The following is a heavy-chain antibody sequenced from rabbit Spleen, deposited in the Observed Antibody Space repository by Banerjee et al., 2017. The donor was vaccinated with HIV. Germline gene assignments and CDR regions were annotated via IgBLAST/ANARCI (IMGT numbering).Heavy chain of an antibody. Sequence: QEQLVESGGGLVQPGGSLTLSCKASGFSLSTNEFNWVRQAPGKGLEYIGWISTFGSAYYANWVNGRFTISSDNAQNTVGLQLNSLTAADTAAYFCARDLANVIGWNSGLWGQGTLVTVS. J-gene: IGHJ4*01. D-gene: IGHD1-1*01. V-gene: IGHV1S8*01. CDR2: ISTFGSA. CDR1: GFSLSTNE. CDR3: ARDLANVIGWNSGL.